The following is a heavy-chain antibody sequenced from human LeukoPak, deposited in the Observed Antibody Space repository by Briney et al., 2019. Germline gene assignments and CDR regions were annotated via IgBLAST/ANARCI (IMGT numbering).Heavy chain of an antibody. CDR3: ARERRYYCDSSGYYYFAFDI. Sequence: PSETLSLTCAVYGGSFSDYYWSWIRQPPGKGLEWIGEINHSGSTNYNPSLKSRVTISVDTSKNQFSLKLSSVTAADTAVYYCARERRYYCDSSGYYYFAFDIWGQGTMVTVSS. CDR2: INHSGST. CDR1: GGSFSDYY. D-gene: IGHD3-22*01. J-gene: IGHJ3*02. V-gene: IGHV4-34*01.